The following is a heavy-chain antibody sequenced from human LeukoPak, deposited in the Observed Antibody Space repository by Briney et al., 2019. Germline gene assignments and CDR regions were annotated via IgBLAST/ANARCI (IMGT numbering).Heavy chain of an antibody. CDR3: ARLGSTTLKVSDY. V-gene: IGHV4-38-2*01. CDR2: IYHSGSS. Sequence: PSETLSLTCAVSGYSISSGYYWGWIRQPPGKGLECIGSIYHSGSSYYNPSLKSRVTISVDTSKNQFSLKLSPVTAADTAVYYCARLGSTTLKVSDYWGQGTLVTVSP. CDR1: GYSISSGYY. J-gene: IGHJ4*02. D-gene: IGHD2-15*01.